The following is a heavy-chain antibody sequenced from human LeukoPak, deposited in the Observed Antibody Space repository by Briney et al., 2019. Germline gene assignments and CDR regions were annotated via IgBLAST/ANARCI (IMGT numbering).Heavy chain of an antibody. CDR3: ARVSGSYPVDYFDY. V-gene: IGHV3-30*02. D-gene: IGHD1-26*01. J-gene: IGHJ4*02. CDR1: GFTFSSYG. Sequence: GGSLRLSCAASGFTFSSYGMHWVRQAPGKGLEWVAFIRYDGSNKYYADSVKGRFTISRDNSKNTLYLQMNSLRAEDTAVYYCARVSGSYPVDYFDYWGQGTLVTVSS. CDR2: IRYDGSNK.